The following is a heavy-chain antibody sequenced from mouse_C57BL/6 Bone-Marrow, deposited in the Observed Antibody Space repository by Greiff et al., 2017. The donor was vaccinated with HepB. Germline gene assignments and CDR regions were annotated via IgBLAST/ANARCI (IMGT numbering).Heavy chain of an antibody. V-gene: IGHV1-42*01. J-gene: IGHJ3*01. CDR2: INPSTGGT. D-gene: IGHD2-2*01. Sequence: VQLQQYGPELVKPGASVKISCKASGYSFTGYYMNWVKQSPEKSLEWIGEINPSTGGTTYNQKFKAKATLTVDKSSSTAYMQLKSLTSEDSAVYYCARVWLRRWFAYWGQGTLVTVSA. CDR3: ARVWLRRWFAY. CDR1: GYSFTGYY.